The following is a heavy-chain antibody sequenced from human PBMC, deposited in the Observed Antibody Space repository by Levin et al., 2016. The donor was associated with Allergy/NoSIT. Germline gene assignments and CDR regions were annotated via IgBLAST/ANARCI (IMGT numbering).Heavy chain of an antibody. CDR3: ARGGPGRYTSTYMDY. V-gene: IGHV3-74*01. J-gene: IGHJ4*02. D-gene: IGHD6-13*01. CDR1: GFTFSSYW. Sequence: GESLKISCEASGFTFSSYWMHWVRQAPGKGLVWVSRIKSDDSITSYADSVQGRFTISRDNAKNTVYLQMNSLRAEDTAVYYCARGGPGRYTSTYMDYWGQGTLVTVSS. CDR2: IKSDDSIT.